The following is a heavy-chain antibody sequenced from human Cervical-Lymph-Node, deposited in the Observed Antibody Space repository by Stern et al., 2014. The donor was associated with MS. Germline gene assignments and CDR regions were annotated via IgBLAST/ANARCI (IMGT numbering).Heavy chain of an antibody. V-gene: IGHV1-24*01. D-gene: IGHD5-18*01. Sequence: QVQLVQSGAEVKKPGASVKVSCKVSGYTLTELSMHWVRQAPGKGLEWLGGFDHEDGETIYEQKFQGRVTMTEDTSTDTAYMELSSLRSEDTAVYYCASHTAMDYYFDYWGQGTLVTVSS. CDR3: ASHTAMDYYFDY. CDR2: FDHEDGET. CDR1: GYTLTELS. J-gene: IGHJ4*02.